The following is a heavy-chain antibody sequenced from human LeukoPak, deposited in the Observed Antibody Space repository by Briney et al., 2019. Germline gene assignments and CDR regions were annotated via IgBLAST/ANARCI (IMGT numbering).Heavy chain of an antibody. V-gene: IGHV4-30-2*01. Sequence: SETLSLTCTVSGGSISSSSYYWSWIRQPPGKGLEWIGYIYHSGSTYYNPSLKSRVTISVDRSKNQFSLKLSSVTAADTAVYYCARGPRQQLVKATFDIWGQGTMVTVSS. CDR1: GGSISSSSYY. CDR2: IYHSGST. CDR3: ARGPRQQLVKATFDI. D-gene: IGHD6-13*01. J-gene: IGHJ3*02.